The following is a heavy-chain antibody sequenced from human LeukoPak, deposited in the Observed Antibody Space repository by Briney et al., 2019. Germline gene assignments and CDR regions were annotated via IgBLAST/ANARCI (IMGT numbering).Heavy chain of an antibody. CDR3: AKDLRYYGSGSYSGHDAFDI. CDR1: GFTFSSYA. J-gene: IGHJ3*02. CDR2: ISGSGGST. V-gene: IGHV3-23*01. D-gene: IGHD3-10*01. Sequence: GGSLRLPCAASGFTFSSYAMSWVRQAPGKGLEWVSAISGSGGSTYYADSVKGRFTISRDNSKNTLYLQMNSLRAEDTAVYYCAKDLRYYGSGSYSGHDAFDIWGQGTMVTVSS.